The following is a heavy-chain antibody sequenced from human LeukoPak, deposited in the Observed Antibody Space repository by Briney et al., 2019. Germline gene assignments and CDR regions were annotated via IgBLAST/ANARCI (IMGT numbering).Heavy chain of an antibody. CDR3: ARNTVVNGYYFDC. Sequence: SQTLSLTCAVSGGSISSGGYSWSWIRQPPGKGLEWIGYIYHSGSTYYNPSLKSRVTISVDRSKNQFSLKLSSVTAADTAVYYCARNTVVNGYYFDCWGQGTLVTVSS. J-gene: IGHJ4*02. D-gene: IGHD4-23*01. CDR1: GGSISSGGYS. V-gene: IGHV4-30-2*01. CDR2: IYHSGST.